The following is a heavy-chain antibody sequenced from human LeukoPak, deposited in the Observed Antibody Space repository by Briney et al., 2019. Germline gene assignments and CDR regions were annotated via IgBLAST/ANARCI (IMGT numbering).Heavy chain of an antibody. J-gene: IGHJ4*02. CDR2: ISSSSSYT. V-gene: IGHV3-11*05. CDR3: ARARIAAAGPIDY. Sequence: AGGSPRLSCAASGFTFSDYYMSWIRQAPGQGLEWISYISSSSSYTNYADSVKGRFTMSRDNAKNSLYLQMNSLRVEDTAVYYCARARIAAAGPIDYWGQGTLVTVSS. D-gene: IGHD6-13*01. CDR1: GFTFSDYY.